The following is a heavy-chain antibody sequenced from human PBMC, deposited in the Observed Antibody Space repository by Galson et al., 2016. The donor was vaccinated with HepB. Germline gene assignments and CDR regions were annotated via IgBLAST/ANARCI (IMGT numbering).Heavy chain of an antibody. V-gene: IGHV4-30-2*01. D-gene: IGHD4-17*01. CDR3: ARGPSDFGDYYFDY. J-gene: IGHJ4*02. CDR2: IYHTGTT. CDR1: RGTVNFDGYS. Sequence: TLSLTCSVSRGTVNFDGYSWSWIRRPPGKGLEWIGYIYHTGTTYYKSSLKSRLTISIDRSKNQFSLNLRSVTAADTAVYYCARGPSDFGDYYFDYWGQGILVSVPS.